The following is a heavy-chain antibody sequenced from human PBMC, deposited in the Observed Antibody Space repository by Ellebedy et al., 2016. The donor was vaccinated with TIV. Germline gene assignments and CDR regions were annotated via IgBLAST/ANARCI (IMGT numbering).Heavy chain of an antibody. D-gene: IGHD3-10*01. CDR1: GGSISSYY. V-gene: IGHV4-59*12. J-gene: IGHJ4*02. CDR3: AREVAGDFYLDY. Sequence: MPSETLSLTCTVSGGSISSYYWSWIRQPPGKGLEWIGYIYYSGSTNYNPSLKSRVTISVDTSKNQFSLKLSSVTAADTAVYYCAREVAGDFYLDYWGQGTLVTVSS. CDR2: IYYSGST.